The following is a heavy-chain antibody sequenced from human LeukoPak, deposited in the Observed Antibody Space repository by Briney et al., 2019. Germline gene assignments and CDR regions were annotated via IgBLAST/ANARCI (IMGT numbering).Heavy chain of an antibody. V-gene: IGHV3-7*01. CDR2: IKQDGSEK. D-gene: IGHD2/OR15-2a*01. Sequence: GGSLRLSCAAPGFTFSNYGMSWVRQAPGKGLEWVANIKQDGSEKYYVDSVKGRFTISRDNAKNSLCLQMNSLRAEDTAVYYYARFLSLYYYGMDVWGQGTTVTVSS. J-gene: IGHJ6*02. CDR1: GFTFSNYG. CDR3: ARFLSLYYYGMDV.